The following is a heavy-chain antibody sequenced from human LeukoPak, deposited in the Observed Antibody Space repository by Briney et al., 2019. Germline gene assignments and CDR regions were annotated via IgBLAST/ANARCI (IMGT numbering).Heavy chain of an antibody. CDR2: INPNSGGT. D-gene: IGHD2-2*02. J-gene: IGHJ4*02. V-gene: IGHV1-2*02. CDR1: GYTFTGYY. Sequence: ASVKVSCKASGYTFTGYYMHWVRQAPGQGLEWMGWINPNSGGTNYAQKFQGRVTMTRDTSISTAYMELSRLRSGDTAVYYCARGDCSSTSCYIYWGQGTLVTVSS. CDR3: ARGDCSSTSCYIY.